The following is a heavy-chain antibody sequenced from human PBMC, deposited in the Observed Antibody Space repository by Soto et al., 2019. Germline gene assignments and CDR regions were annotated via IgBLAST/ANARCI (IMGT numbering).Heavy chain of an antibody. J-gene: IGHJ4*02. V-gene: IGHV3-74*01. CDR3: TKDTFGGRDS. CDR1: GIDLSIYW. D-gene: IGHD2-15*01. CDR2: INPESTTI. Sequence: EAQLVESGGGLVQPGGSLRLSCIGSGIDLSIYWMHWVRQAPGKGLVWVSRINPESTTISYADSVKGRFTISRDNAENTLFLHMNSLSAEDTGVYYCTKDTFGGRDSWGQGTLVTVSS.